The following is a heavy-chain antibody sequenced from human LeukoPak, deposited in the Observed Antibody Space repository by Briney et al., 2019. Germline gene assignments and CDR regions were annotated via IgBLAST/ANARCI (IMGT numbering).Heavy chain of an antibody. Sequence: PGGSLRLSCAASGFIFSNYGMNWVRQAPGKGLEWVAAISASGSATSYADSVRGRFTISRDNSKSTTYLQMNSLRAEDTAVYYCAKGNYYFDSSGYFHFDYWGQGTLVTVSS. CDR2: ISASGSAT. CDR1: GFIFSNYG. CDR3: AKGNYYFDSSGYFHFDY. V-gene: IGHV3-23*01. J-gene: IGHJ4*02. D-gene: IGHD3-22*01.